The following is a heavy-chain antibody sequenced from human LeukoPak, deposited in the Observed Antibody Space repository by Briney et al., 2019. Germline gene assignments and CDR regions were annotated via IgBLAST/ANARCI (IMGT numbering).Heavy chain of an antibody. V-gene: IGHV3-23*01. CDR2: VTAGADKT. D-gene: IGHD2-21*01. J-gene: IGHJ3*01. CDR1: GFTFSSHA. CDR3: AKDRRFPDDVLDV. Sequence: GGSLRLSCAASGFTFSSHAMSWVRQAPGKGLEWVSAVTAGADKTWSADSVRGRFTISRDNSKNTLYLQMNNLRPEDTAVYYCAKDRRFPDDVLDVWGQGTLVTVSS.